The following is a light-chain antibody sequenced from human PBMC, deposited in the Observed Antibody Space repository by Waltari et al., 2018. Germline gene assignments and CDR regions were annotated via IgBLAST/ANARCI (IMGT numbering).Light chain of an antibody. V-gene: IGLV2-18*02. Sequence: QSALTQIPSVSGSPGQSVTISCTGTSSDIGHFHRVSWYQKAPGTAPKRLIYEVTNRPPGVPDRFSRSKSGNTASLTISGLQADDEADYYCLSYTTSDTWVFGGGTKVTVL. J-gene: IGLJ3*02. CDR3: LSYTTSDTWV. CDR2: EVT. CDR1: SSDIGHFHR.